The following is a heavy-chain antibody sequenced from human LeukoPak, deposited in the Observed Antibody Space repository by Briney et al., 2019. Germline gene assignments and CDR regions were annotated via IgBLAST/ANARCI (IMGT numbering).Heavy chain of an antibody. CDR3: AKDQGGWYPEGAFDI. J-gene: IGHJ3*02. CDR2: ISYDGSNK. Sequence: GGSLRLSCAASGFTFSSYGMHWVRQAPGKGLEWVAVISYDGSNKYFADSVKGRFTISRDNSKNTLYLQMNSLRAEDTAVYYCAKDQGGWYPEGAFDIWGQGTMVTVSS. CDR1: GFTFSSYG. V-gene: IGHV3-30*18. D-gene: IGHD6-19*01.